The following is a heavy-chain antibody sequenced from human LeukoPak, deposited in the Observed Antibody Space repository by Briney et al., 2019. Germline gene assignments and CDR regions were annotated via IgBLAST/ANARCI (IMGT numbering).Heavy chain of an antibody. Sequence: PGGSLRLSCAASGFTFSSYAMSWVRQAPGKGLEWVSVIYSGGSTYYADSVKGRFTISRDNSKNTLYLQMNSLRAEDTAVYYCARDSEGGWFDPWGQGTLVTVSS. V-gene: IGHV3-66*01. CDR2: IYSGGST. CDR1: GFTFSSYA. J-gene: IGHJ5*02. D-gene: IGHD3-16*01. CDR3: ARDSEGGWFDP.